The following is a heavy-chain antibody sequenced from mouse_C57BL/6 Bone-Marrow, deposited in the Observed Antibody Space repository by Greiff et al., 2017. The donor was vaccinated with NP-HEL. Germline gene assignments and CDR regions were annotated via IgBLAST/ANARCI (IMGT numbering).Heavy chain of an antibody. CDR1: GFTFTDYY. J-gene: IGHJ4*01. Sequence: EVQLQESGGGLVQPGGSLSLSCAASGFTFTDYYMSWVRQPPGKALEWLGFIRNKANGYTTEYSASVKGRFTISRDNSQSILYLQMNALRAEDSATYYCARYLRSAMDYWGQGTSVTVSS. V-gene: IGHV7-3*01. CDR3: ARYLRSAMDY. CDR2: IRNKANGYTT.